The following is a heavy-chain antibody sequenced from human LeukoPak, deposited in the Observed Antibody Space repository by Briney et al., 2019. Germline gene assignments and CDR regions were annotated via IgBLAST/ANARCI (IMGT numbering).Heavy chain of an antibody. CDR2: IIPIFGTA. CDR1: GGTFSSYA. V-gene: IGHV1-69*06. Sequence: GASVKVSCKASGGTFSSYAISWVRQAPGQGLEWMGGIIPIFGTANYAQKFQGRVTITADKSTSTAYMELSSLRSEDTAVYYCARGNGGVLPPGGRYDSSGPIYYYYYYYMDVWGKGTTVTVSS. CDR3: ARGNGGVLPPGGRYDSSGPIYYYYYYYMDV. J-gene: IGHJ6*03. D-gene: IGHD3-22*01.